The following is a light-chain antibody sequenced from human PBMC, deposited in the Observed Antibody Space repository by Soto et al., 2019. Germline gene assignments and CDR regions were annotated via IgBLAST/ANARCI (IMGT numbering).Light chain of an antibody. Sequence: DFVMTQSPDSLAVSLCERAXINCKSSXRVLSSSNNKNYLAGFQQNPGQPPKLLISWASTRESGVPDRFSGSGSGTDFTLTISSLQAEDVAVYYCQQYHSDPITFGQGTRLEIK. CDR1: XRVLSSSNNKNY. CDR2: WAS. CDR3: QQYHSDPIT. V-gene: IGKV4-1*01. J-gene: IGKJ5*01.